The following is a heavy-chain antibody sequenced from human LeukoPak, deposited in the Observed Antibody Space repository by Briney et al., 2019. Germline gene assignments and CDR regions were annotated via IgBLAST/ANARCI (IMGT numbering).Heavy chain of an antibody. CDR3: ARAPQRGYSYGYSPWFDY. V-gene: IGHV3-7*03. CDR2: IKQDGSEK. D-gene: IGHD5-18*01. J-gene: IGHJ4*02. CDR1: GFTFSSYW. Sequence: GGSLRLSCAASGFTFSSYWMSWVRQDPGKGLEWVANIKQDGSEKYYVDSVKGRFTISRDNAKNSLYLQMNSLRAEDTAVYYCARAPQRGYSYGYSPWFDYWGQGTLVTVSS.